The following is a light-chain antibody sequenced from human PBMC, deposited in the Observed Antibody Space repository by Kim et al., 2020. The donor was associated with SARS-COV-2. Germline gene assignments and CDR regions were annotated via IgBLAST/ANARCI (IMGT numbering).Light chain of an antibody. V-gene: IGLV1-47*01. CDR3: AAWDDNLRVVV. Sequence: QSVLTQPPSASGTPGQRITISCSGSSSNIGTNYIYWYQQLPGTAPKLLIYRDNQRPSGVPDRFSGSKSGTSASLAISGLRSEDEAEYYCAAWDDNLRVVVFGGGTQLTVL. CDR2: RDN. CDR1: SSNIGTNY. J-gene: IGLJ2*01.